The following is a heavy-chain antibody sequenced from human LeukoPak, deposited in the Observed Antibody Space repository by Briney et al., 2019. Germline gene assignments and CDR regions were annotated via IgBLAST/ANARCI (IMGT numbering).Heavy chain of an antibody. CDR2: IYTSGST. D-gene: IGHD6-13*01. CDR3: ARHRQGIAAAGRPDEFDY. CDR1: GGSISSYY. J-gene: IGHJ4*02. V-gene: IGHV4-4*09. Sequence: KPSETLSLTCTVSGGSISSYYWSWIRQPPGKGLEWIGYIYTSGSTNYNPSLKSRVTISVDTSKNQFSLKLSSVTAADTAVYYCARHRQGIAAAGRPDEFDYWGQGTLVTVSS.